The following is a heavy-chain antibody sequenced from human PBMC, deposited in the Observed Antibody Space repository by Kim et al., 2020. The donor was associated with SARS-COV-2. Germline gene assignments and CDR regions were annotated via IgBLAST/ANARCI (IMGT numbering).Heavy chain of an antibody. CDR1: GGSFSSYH. CDR2: IHASGRT. J-gene: IGHJ4*02. D-gene: IGHD6-19*01. V-gene: IGHV4-4*07. CDR3: ARQVPGADRRFAS. Sequence: SETLSLICTVSGGSFSSYHWSWIRQSAGKGLEWIGRIHASGRTNYNPSLKSRLTMSVDTSKHQMSLKLSSVTAADTAMYYCARQVPGADRRFASWAKGILVTVP.